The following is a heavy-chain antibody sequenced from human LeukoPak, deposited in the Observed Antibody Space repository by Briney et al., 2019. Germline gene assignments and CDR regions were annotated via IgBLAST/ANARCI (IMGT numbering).Heavy chain of an antibody. D-gene: IGHD6-13*01. CDR2: ISTSGST. J-gene: IGHJ5*02. CDR1: GGSISNYY. CDR3: ARDVSSSWFEGADWFDP. Sequence: PSETLSLTCTGSGGSISNYYWNWIRQPAGKGLEWIGRISTSGSTNYNPSLKSRVTMSVDTSKNQFSLKLSSVTAADTAVYYCARDVSSSWFEGADWFDPWGQGTLVTVSS. V-gene: IGHV4-4*07.